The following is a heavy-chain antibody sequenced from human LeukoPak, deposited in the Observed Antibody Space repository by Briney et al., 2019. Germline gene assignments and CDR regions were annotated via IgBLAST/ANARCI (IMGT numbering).Heavy chain of an antibody. CDR2: ISSSSSYI. CDR1: GFTFSSYS. J-gene: IGHJ4*02. V-gene: IGHV3-21*01. CDR3: ARVPADVVVPARYYFDY. Sequence: GGSLRLSCAASGFTFSSYSMNWVRQAPGKGLEWVSSISSSSSYIYYADSVKGRFTISRDSAKNSLYLQMNSLRAEDTAVYYCARVPADVVVPARYYFDYWGQGTLVTVSS. D-gene: IGHD2-2*01.